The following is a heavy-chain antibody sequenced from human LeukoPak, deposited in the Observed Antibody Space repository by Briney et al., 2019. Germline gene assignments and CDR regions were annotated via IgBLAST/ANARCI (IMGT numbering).Heavy chain of an antibody. CDR1: GFTFSNSA. D-gene: IGHD1-26*01. V-gene: IGHV3-69-1*01. Sequence: PGGSLRLSCAASGFTFSNSAMSWVRQAPGKGLEWVSTRGSGITTYYADSVKGRFTISRDNAKNSLYLQMNSLRAEDTAVYYCAREYSGSYRDFDYWGQGTLVTVSS. CDR3: AREYSGSYRDFDY. CDR2: RGSGITT. J-gene: IGHJ4*02.